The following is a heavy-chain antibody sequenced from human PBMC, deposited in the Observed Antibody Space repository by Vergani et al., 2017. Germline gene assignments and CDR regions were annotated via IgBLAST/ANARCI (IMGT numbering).Heavy chain of an antibody. CDR1: GFTFSSYG. V-gene: IGHV3-33*01. CDR2: IWYDGSNK. CDR3: ARDFTDYGDYYYYYGMDV. J-gene: IGHJ6*02. D-gene: IGHD4-17*01. Sequence: QVQLVESGGGVVQPGRSLRLSCAASGFTFSSYGMHWVRPAPGKGLEWVAVIWYDGSNKYYADSVKGRFTISRDNSKNTLYLQMNSLRAEDTAVYYCARDFTDYGDYYYYYGMDVWGQGTTVTVSS.